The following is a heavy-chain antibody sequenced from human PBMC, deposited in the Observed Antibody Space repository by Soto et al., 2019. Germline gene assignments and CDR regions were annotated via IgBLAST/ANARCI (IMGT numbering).Heavy chain of an antibody. D-gene: IGHD2-21*02. V-gene: IGHV4-30-2*01. Sequence: SLSLNGAVPGGSISSGCYSWRWQAQPPGKGLEWIGYIYHSGSTYYNPALRSRVNISVDRSKNQFSLKLSSVTAADTAVYYCARSGGGDSVVRYNWFDPWGQGTLVTVSS. J-gene: IGHJ5*02. CDR2: IYHSGST. CDR1: GGSISSGCYS. CDR3: ARSGGGDSVVRYNWFDP.